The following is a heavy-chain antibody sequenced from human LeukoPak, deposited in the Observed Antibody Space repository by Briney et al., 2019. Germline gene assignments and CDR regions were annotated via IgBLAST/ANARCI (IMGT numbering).Heavy chain of an antibody. Sequence: GASVKVSCKVSGYTLTELSMHWVRQAPGKGLEWMGGFDPEDGETIYAQKFQGRVTMTEDTSTDTAYMELSSLRSEDTAVYYCATDGNGSGTSQNWFDPWGQGTLVTVSS. J-gene: IGHJ5*02. CDR2: FDPEDGET. D-gene: IGHD3-10*01. CDR3: ATDGNGSGTSQNWFDP. V-gene: IGHV1-24*01. CDR1: GYTLTELS.